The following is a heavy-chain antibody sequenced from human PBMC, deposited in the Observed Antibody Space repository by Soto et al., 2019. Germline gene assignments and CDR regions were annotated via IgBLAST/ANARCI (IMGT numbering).Heavy chain of an antibody. CDR3: ARAFIAAPSPFDY. CDR1: GLTFSGFA. Sequence: AGGSLRLWSSAAGLTFSGFARSCVRQAPGKGLEWVSAISGSGGSTYYADSVKGRFTISRDNSKNTLYLQMNSLRAEDTAVYYCARAFIAAPSPFDYWGQGTLVTVSS. J-gene: IGHJ4*02. D-gene: IGHD6-6*01. V-gene: IGHV3-23*01. CDR2: ISGSGGST.